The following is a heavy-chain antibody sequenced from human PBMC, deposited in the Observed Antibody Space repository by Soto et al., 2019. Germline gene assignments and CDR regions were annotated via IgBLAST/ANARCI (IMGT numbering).Heavy chain of an antibody. D-gene: IGHD5-12*01. CDR3: ARVSGYDSFDY. CDR1: GYTFTSYY. J-gene: IGHJ4*02. CDR2: INPSGGST. Sequence: QVQLVQSGAEVKKPGASVKVSCKASGYTFTSYYMHWVRQAPGQGLEWMGIINPSGGSTSYAQKFRGXXTXTXVTSTSTVYMELSSLRSEDTAVYYCARVSGYDSFDYWGQGTLVTVSS. V-gene: IGHV1-46*01.